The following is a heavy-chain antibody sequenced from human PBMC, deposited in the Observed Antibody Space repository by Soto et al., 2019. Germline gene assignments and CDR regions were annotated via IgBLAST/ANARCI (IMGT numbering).Heavy chain of an antibody. J-gene: IGHJ4*02. V-gene: IGHV2-5*02. CDR3: ARGYVWGSYRYFDY. CDR2: IYWDDNQ. CDR1: GFSLTTGGVG. D-gene: IGHD3-16*02. Sequence: SGPTLVNPTQTLTLTCTFSGFSLTTGGVGVGWIRQPPGKALEWLAVIYWDDNQSSSPSLKSSLTITKDTSKNQVVLRMTNMDPVDTATYYCARGYVWGSYRYFDYWGQ.